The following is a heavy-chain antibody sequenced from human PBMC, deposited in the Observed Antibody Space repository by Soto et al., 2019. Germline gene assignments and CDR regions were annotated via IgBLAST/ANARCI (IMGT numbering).Heavy chain of an antibody. CDR3: ANCGGELRMDV. CDR2: ISYDGSNK. CDR1: GFTFSSYG. D-gene: IGHD3-10*01. J-gene: IGHJ6*02. Sequence: QVQLVESWGGVVQPGRSLRLSCAASGFTFSSYGMHWVRQAPGTGLEWVAVISYDGSNKYYADSEKGRFTISRDNSKNTLYVHKNSLRAADTAVYYFANCGGELRMDVWGQGTTVTVSS. V-gene: IGHV3-30*18.